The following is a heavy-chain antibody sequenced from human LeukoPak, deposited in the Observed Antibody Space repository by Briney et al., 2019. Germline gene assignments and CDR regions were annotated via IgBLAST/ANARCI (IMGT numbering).Heavy chain of an antibody. Sequence: ASVKVSCKASGGTFRSYAISWVRQAPGQGLEWMGGIIPIFGTANYAQKFQGRVTITTDESTSTAYMELSSLRSEDTAVYYCAIATARGFGELLGDFDIWGQGTMVTVSS. V-gene: IGHV1-69*05. D-gene: IGHD3-10*01. CDR2: IIPIFGTA. CDR1: GGTFRSYA. CDR3: AIATARGFGELLGDFDI. J-gene: IGHJ3*02.